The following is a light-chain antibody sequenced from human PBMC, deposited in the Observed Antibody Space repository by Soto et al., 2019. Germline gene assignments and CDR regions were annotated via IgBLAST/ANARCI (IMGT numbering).Light chain of an antibody. CDR2: DAS. CDR1: QSVSSF. V-gene: IGKV3-11*01. J-gene: IGKJ1*01. Sequence: EIVLTQSPATLSLSPGERATLSCRAGQSVSSFLAWYQQKPGQAPRLLIYDASNRATGIPARFSGSGSGTDFTLTISSLEAEDFAVYYCQQRSNWRTFGQGTKVEIK. CDR3: QQRSNWRT.